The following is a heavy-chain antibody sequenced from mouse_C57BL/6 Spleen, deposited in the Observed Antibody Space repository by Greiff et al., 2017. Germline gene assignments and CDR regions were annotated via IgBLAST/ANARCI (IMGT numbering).Heavy chain of an antibody. CDR2: INPNNGGT. J-gene: IGHJ4*01. CDR3: ARLEVMDY. V-gene: IGHV1-26*01. Sequence: EVQLQQSGPELVKPGASVKISCKASGYTFTDYYMNWVKQSHGKSLEWIGDINPNNGGTSYNQKFKGKATLTVDKSSSTAYMELRSLTSEDSAVYYCARLEVMDYWGQGTSVTVSS. CDR1: GYTFTDYY.